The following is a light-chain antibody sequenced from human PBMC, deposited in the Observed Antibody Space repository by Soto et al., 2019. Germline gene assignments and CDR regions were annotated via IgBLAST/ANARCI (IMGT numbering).Light chain of an antibody. Sequence: EIVLTQSPGTLSLSPGERATLSCRASQSVSSSYLAWHQQKFGQAPRLLIYGASSRATGIPDRFSGSGSGTDFTLTISRLEPEDFAVYYCQQFGDSRQTFGQGTKVDIK. CDR3: QQFGDSRQT. V-gene: IGKV3-20*01. CDR2: GAS. CDR1: QSVSSSY. J-gene: IGKJ1*01.